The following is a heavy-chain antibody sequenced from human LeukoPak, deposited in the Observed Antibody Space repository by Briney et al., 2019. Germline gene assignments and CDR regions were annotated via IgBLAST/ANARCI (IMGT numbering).Heavy chain of an antibody. V-gene: IGHV3-30-3*01. CDR2: ISYDGSNK. D-gene: IGHD3-22*01. CDR3: ARVPGYDSSGYFDY. Sequence: PGGSLRLSCAASGSTFSSYAMHWVRQAPGKGLEWVAVISYDGSNKYYADSVKGRFTISRDNSKNTLYLQMNSLRAEDTAVYYCARVPGYDSSGYFDYWGQGTLVTVSS. CDR1: GSTFSSYA. J-gene: IGHJ4*02.